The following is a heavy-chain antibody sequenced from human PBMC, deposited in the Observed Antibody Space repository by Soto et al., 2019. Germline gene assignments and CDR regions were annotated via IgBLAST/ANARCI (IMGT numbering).Heavy chain of an antibody. V-gene: IGHV1-69*13. CDR3: ASLTITIFGVVIRPVDY. CDR1: GGTFSSYA. CDR2: IIPIFGTA. J-gene: IGHJ4*02. D-gene: IGHD3-3*01. Sequence: ASVKVSCKASGGTFSSYAISWVRQAPGQGLEWMGGIIPIFGTANYAQKFQGRVTITADESTSTAYMELSSLRSEDTAVYYCASLTITIFGVVIRPVDYWGQGTLVTVSS.